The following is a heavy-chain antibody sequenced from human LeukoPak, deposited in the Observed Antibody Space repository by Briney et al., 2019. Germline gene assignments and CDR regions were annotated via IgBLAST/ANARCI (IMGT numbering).Heavy chain of an antibody. J-gene: IGHJ4*02. CDR3: AKDLWFGELSPIDY. V-gene: IGHV3-23*01. CDR2: ISGSGGST. D-gene: IGHD3-10*01. CDR1: GFTFSSYA. Sequence: GGSLRLSCAASGFTFSSYAMSWVRQAPGKGLEWVSAISGSGGSTYYADSVKGRFTISRDNSKNTLYLQTNSLRAEDTAVYYCAKDLWFGELSPIDYWGQGTLVTVSS.